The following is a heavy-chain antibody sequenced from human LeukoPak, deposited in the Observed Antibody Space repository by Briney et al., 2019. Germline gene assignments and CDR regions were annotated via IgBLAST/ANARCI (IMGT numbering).Heavy chain of an antibody. CDR2: IYHSGSP. J-gene: IGHJ4*02. V-gene: IGHV4-4*02. Sequence: SETLSLTCAVSGGSISSNNWWGWVRQLPGKGLEWIGEIYHSGSPNYNPSLKSRVTISVDKSRNHFSLNLSSVTAADTAVYYCARVNINNWHSCDYWGQGTLVTVSS. D-gene: IGHD1-1*01. CDR3: ARVNINNWHSCDY. CDR1: GGSISSNNW.